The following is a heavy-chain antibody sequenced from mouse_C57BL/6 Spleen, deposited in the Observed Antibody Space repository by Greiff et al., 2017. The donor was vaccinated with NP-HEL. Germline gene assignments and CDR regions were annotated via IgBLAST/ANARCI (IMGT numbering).Heavy chain of an antibody. Sequence: EVKLVESGGGLVKPGGSLKLSCAASGFTFSDYGMHWVRQAPEKGLEWVAYISSGSSTIYYADTVKGRLTISRDNAKNTLFLQMTSLSSEDTAMYYCASGLFAYWGQGTLVTVSA. CDR3: ASGLFAY. CDR1: GFTFSDYG. J-gene: IGHJ3*01. D-gene: IGHD3-1*01. V-gene: IGHV5-17*01. CDR2: ISSGSSTI.